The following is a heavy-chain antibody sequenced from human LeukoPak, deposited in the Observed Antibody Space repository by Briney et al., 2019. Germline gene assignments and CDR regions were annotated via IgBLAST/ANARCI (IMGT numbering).Heavy chain of an antibody. D-gene: IGHD2-15*01. CDR3: ARDCSGASCYDY. CDR1: GGSISSYY. CDR2: IYYSGST. V-gene: IGHV4-59*01. J-gene: IGHJ4*02. Sequence: SETLSLTCAVSGGSISSYYWSWIRQPPGKGLEWIGYIYYSGSTNYNPSLKSRVTISLDTPRNQFSLKLSSVTAADTAVYYCARDCSGASCYDYWGQGTLDTVSS.